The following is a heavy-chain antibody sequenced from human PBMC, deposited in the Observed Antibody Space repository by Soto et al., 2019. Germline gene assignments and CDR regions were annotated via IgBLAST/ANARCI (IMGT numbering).Heavy chain of an antibody. V-gene: IGHV5-51*01. Sequence: GESLKISCKGSGYSFTSYWIGWVRQMPGKGLEWMGIIYPGDSDTRYSPSFQGQVTISADKSISTAYLQWSSLKASDTAMYYCERLVDTAMPNDAFDIWGQGTMVTVSS. CDR3: ERLVDTAMPNDAFDI. D-gene: IGHD5-18*01. J-gene: IGHJ3*02. CDR2: IYPGDSDT. CDR1: GYSFTSYW.